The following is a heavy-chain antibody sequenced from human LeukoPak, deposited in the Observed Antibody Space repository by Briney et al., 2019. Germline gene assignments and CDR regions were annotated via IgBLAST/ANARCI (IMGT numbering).Heavy chain of an antibody. D-gene: IGHD3-22*01. CDR2: ISGSGGST. V-gene: IGHV3-23*01. Sequence: GGSLRLSCAASGFTFSSYAMSWVRQAPGKGLEWVSAISGSGGSTYYADSVKGRFTISRDNSKNTLYLQMNSLRAEDTAVYYCAKVRSEITMIVDSFDYWGQGTLVTVSS. J-gene: IGHJ4*02. CDR3: AKVRSEITMIVDSFDY. CDR1: GFTFSSYA.